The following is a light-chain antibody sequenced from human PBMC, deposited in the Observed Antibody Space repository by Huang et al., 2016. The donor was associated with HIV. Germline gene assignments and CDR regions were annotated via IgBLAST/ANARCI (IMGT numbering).Light chain of an antibody. V-gene: IGKV3-20*01. CDR3: QQYGSSPLT. CDR2: GAS. J-gene: IGKJ4*01. Sequence: IVLTQSPGTLSLSPGERATLSCWASQSVSSNYLAWYQHKPGQAPRLLISGASSRATDIPDRFSGSGSGTDFTLTINRLEPEDFAVYYCQQYGSSPLTFGGGTKVEI. CDR1: QSVSSNY.